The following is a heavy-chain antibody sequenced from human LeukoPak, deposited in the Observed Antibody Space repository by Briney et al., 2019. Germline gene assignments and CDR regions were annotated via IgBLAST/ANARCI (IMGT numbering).Heavy chain of an antibody. CDR1: GFTFTTYG. J-gene: IGHJ5*01. Sequence: GGSLRLSCAASGFTFTTYGMHWVRQAPGKGLEWVAVLWSDGSKRFYAESVQGRFTVSRDTSKNTLYLQMNSLRAEDTAVYYCAREHTRAATGTHWFDSWGQGTLVTVSS. V-gene: IGHV3-33*01. CDR2: LWSDGSKR. D-gene: IGHD6-13*01. CDR3: AREHTRAATGTHWFDS.